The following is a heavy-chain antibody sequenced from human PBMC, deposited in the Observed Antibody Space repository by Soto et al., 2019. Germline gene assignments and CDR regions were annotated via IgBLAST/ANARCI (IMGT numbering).Heavy chain of an antibody. CDR2: ISGSGGST. D-gene: IGHD3-10*01. J-gene: IGHJ6*02. V-gene: IGHV3-23*01. CDR1: GFTFSSYA. CDR3: AKDGLDYGSGSYQDYYYYGMDV. Sequence: GSLRLSCAASGFTFSSYAMSWVRQAPGKGLEWVSAISGSGGSTYYADSVKGRFTISRDNSKNTLYLQMNSLRAEDTAVYYCAKDGLDYGSGSYQDYYYYGMDVWGQGTTVTVSS.